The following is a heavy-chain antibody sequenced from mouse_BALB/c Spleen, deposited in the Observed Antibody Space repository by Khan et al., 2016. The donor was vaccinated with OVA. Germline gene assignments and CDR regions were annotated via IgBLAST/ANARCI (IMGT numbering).Heavy chain of an antibody. Sequence: QVQLKESGAELVRPGASVKLSCKTSGYIFTNYWIHWVKQRSGQGLEWIARIYPGTDNTYYSEKLKDKATLTADKSYNTAYMQLSSLKSEASSVYSGSRGEAMYCFKYWGQGTTLTVSS. V-gene: IGHV1-76*01. CDR3: SRGEAMYCFKY. D-gene: IGHD3-2*02. J-gene: IGHJ2*01. CDR1: GYIFTNYW. CDR2: IYPGTDNT.